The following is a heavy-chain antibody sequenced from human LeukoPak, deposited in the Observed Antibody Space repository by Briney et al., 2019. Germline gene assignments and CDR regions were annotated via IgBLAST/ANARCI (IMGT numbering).Heavy chain of an antibody. J-gene: IGHJ3*02. V-gene: IGHV1-2*02. D-gene: IGHD2-2*01. CDR3: ARGFVVVPAAKDAFDI. CDR1: GYTFTGYY. Sequence: ASVKVSCKASGYTFTGYYMHWVRQAPGQGLEWMGWINPNSGGTNYAQKFQGRVTMTRDTSISTAYMELSRLRSDDTAVYYCARGFVVVPAAKDAFDIWGQGTMVTVSS. CDR2: INPNSGGT.